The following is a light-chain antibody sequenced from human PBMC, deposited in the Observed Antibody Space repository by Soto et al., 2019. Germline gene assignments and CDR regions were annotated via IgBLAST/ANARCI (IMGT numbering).Light chain of an antibody. V-gene: IGLV2-14*01. CDR2: EVS. Sequence: QSVLTQPASMSGSPGQSITISCTGTSSDVGGYNYVSWYQQHPGKAPKLMIYEVSNRPSGVSNRFSGSKSGNTASLTISGLQAEDEADYYCSSYTSSSTPVVFGGGTQLTVL. CDR1: SSDVGGYNY. J-gene: IGLJ2*01. CDR3: SSYTSSSTPVV.